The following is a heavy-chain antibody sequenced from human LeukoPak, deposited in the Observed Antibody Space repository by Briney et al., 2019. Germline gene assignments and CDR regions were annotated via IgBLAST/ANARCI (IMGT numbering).Heavy chain of an antibody. V-gene: IGHV3-74*01. CDR1: GFTSSSYW. D-gene: IGHD2-2*01. CDR2: INSDGSST. Sequence: GGSLRLSCAASGFTSSSYWMHWVRQAPGKGLVWVSRINSDGSSTSYADSVKGRFTISRDISTDTLWLQMDSLRTEDTAVYYCAKGPLRGTAAAIDYWGQGTLVTVSS. CDR3: AKGPLRGTAAAIDY. J-gene: IGHJ4*02.